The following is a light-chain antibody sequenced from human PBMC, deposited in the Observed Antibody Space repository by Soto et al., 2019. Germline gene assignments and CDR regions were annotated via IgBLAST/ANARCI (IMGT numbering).Light chain of an antibody. CDR2: GNS. CDR3: QSHDSSLSAYV. Sequence: QSALTQPPSVSGAPGQRVTISCTGSSSNIGAGYDVHWYQQLPGTAPKLPIYGNSNRPSGVPDRFSGSKSDTSASLAITGLQAEDEADYYCQSHDSSLSAYVFGTGTKLTVL. V-gene: IGLV1-40*01. J-gene: IGLJ1*01. CDR1: SSNIGAGYD.